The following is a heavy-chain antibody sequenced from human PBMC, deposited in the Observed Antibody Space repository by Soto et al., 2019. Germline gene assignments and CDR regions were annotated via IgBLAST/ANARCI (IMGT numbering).Heavy chain of an antibody. CDR2: IDPSDSQT. CDR1: GYSFAGYW. V-gene: IGHV5-10-1*01. D-gene: IGHD3-22*01. Sequence: GESLKISCKGSGYSFAGYWITWVRQKPGKGLEWMGRIDPSDSQTYYSPSFRGHVTISVTKSITTVFLQWSSLRASDTAMYYCAIQIYDSDTGPNFQYYFDSWGQGTPVTVSS. CDR3: AIQIYDSDTGPNFQYYFDS. J-gene: IGHJ4*02.